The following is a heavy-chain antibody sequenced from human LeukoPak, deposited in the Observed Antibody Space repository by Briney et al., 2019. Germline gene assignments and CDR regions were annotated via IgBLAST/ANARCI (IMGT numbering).Heavy chain of an antibody. CDR2: IFYSGTT. CDR3: ARTPVYCSGGSCYYYYYAMDV. J-gene: IGHJ6*02. Sequence: SETLSLTCTVSGGSVSSGSSYWGWIRQPPGKGLEWIGYIFYSGTTNYSPSLKSRVTMSLDTSENQFSLRLSSVTAADTAVYYCARTPVYCSGGSCYYYYYAMDVWGQGTTVTVSS. CDR1: GGSVSSGSSY. V-gene: IGHV4-61*01. D-gene: IGHD2-15*01.